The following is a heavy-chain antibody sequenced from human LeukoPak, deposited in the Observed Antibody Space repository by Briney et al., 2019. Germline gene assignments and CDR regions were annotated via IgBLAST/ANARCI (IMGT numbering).Heavy chain of an antibody. Sequence: GASVKVSCKASGYTFTGYYIHWVRQAPGQGLEWMGIFNPSGGNTRYAQKFQGRVTMTSDTSTSTVYLDLSSQRSEDTAVYFCAREFLLGEQRDYWGQGTVVTVSS. V-gene: IGHV1-46*01. J-gene: IGHJ4*02. CDR1: GYTFTGYY. CDR3: AREFLLGEQRDY. CDR2: FNPSGGNT. D-gene: IGHD3-16*01.